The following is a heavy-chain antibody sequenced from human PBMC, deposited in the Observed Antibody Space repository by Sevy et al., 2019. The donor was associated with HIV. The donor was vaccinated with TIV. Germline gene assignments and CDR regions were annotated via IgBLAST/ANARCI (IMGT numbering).Heavy chain of an antibody. CDR3: ARDRATVTPSTLGY. CDR1: GFTLSSYG. D-gene: IGHD4-17*01. CDR2: IWYDGSNK. V-gene: IGHV3-33*01. Sequence: GGSLRLSCAASGFTLSSYGMHWVRQAPGKGLEWVAVIWYDGSNKYYADSVKGRFAISRDNSKNTLYLQMNSLRTEDTAVYYCARDRATVTPSTLGYWGQGTLVTVSS. J-gene: IGHJ4*02.